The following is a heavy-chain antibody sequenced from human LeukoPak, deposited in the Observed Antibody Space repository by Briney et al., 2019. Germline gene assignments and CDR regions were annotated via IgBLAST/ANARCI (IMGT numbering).Heavy chain of an antibody. D-gene: IGHD2-2*02. CDR2: MNPNSGRT. J-gene: IGHJ4*02. CDR3: ARDHGYCSSTSCYTG. CDR1: GYTLTSYD. Sequence: GASVKVSCKASGYTLTSYDINWVRQATGQGLEWMGWMNPNSGRTGYAQNFQGRITITRNTSISTAYMELSSLRSEDTAVYYCARDHGYCSSTSCYTGWGQGTLVTVSS. V-gene: IGHV1-8*01.